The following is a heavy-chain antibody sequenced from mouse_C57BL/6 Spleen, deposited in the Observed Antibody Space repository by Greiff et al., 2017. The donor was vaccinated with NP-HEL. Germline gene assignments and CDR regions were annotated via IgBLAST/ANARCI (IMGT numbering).Heavy chain of an antibody. J-gene: IGHJ1*03. Sequence: QVQLKESGAELVQPGASVKISCKASGYAFSSYWMNWVKQRPGKGLEWIGQIYPGDGDTNYNGKFKGKATLTADKSSSTAYMQLISLTSEDSAVYFCARGVYYGNYDPNWYFDVWGTGTTVTVSS. CDR3: ARGVYYGNYDPNWYFDV. V-gene: IGHV1-80*01. CDR2: IYPGDGDT. D-gene: IGHD2-1*01. CDR1: GYAFSSYW.